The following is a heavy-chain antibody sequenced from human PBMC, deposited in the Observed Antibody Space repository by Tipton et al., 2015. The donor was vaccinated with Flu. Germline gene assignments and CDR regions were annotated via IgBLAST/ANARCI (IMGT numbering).Heavy chain of an antibody. Sequence: GLVKPSETLSLTCTVSGGSISSYYYNWIRQPPGKGLEWIGYIYYSGSTNYSPSLKSRVTMSLDTSKNLFSLKLSSVTAADTAVYYCARDTSLVPGALVYWGQGTLVTVTS. D-gene: IGHD2-2*01. CDR3: ARDTSLVPGALVY. CDR2: IYYSGST. V-gene: IGHV4-59*01. J-gene: IGHJ4*02. CDR1: GGSISSYY.